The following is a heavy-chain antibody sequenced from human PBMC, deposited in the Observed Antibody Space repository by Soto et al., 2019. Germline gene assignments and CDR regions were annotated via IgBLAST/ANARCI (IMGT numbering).Heavy chain of an antibody. D-gene: IGHD6-19*01. CDR3: AKDLQFSGWLSAQTFDY. CDR2: ITGSGDST. V-gene: IGHV3-23*01. Sequence: PGGSPRLSRAVSGFTFCSPALSWVRPAPGEGLECVSSITGSGDSTYYADSVKGRFTISRDKSKSTLYLQMNSLRAEDTAVYYCAKDLQFSGWLSAQTFDYWGQGTQVTVSS. J-gene: IGHJ4*02. CDR1: GFTFCSPA.